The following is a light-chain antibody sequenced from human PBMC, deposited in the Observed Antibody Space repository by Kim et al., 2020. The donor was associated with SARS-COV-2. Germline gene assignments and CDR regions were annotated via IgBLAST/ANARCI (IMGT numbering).Light chain of an antibody. CDR3: QTWDSSTYV. CDR2: QNN. V-gene: IGLV3-1*01. Sequence: VSPGQTATITCSGDRLGDKYACWYQQKPGQSPVLVIYQNNKRPSGIPERFSGSNSGNTATLTISGTQAMDEADYYCQTWDSSTYVFGTGTKVTVL. CDR1: RLGDKY. J-gene: IGLJ1*01.